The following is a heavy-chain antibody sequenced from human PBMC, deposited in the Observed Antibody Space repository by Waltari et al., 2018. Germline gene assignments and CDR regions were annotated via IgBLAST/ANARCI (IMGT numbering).Heavy chain of an antibody. CDR1: GYTFTGYY. V-gene: IGHV1-2*02. D-gene: IGHD2-2*01. Sequence: QVQLVQSGAEVKKPGASVKVSCKASGYTFTGYYMHWVRQAPGQGLEWMGWINPNSCGTNYAQKFQGRVTRTRDTSISTAYMELSRLRADDTAVYYCARAHREVPAQGDWFDPWGQGTLVTVSS. CDR2: INPNSCGT. CDR3: ARAHREVPAQGDWFDP. J-gene: IGHJ5*02.